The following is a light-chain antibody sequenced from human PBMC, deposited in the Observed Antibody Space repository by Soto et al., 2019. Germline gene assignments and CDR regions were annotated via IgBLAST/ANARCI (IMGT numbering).Light chain of an antibody. Sequence: IVLTQSPATLSVSPGEGVTLSCRAGQSVSSSLAWYQQKPGQAPRLLIYGASTRATGIPARFSGSGSGTDFTLSISILQSEDFAVYYCQQYFTRPPYTFGQGTKLE. CDR1: QSVSSS. CDR2: GAS. V-gene: IGKV3-15*01. J-gene: IGKJ2*01. CDR3: QQYFTRPPYT.